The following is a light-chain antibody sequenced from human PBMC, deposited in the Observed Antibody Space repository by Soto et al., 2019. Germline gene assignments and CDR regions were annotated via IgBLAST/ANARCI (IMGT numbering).Light chain of an antibody. V-gene: IGLV1-40*01. Sequence: QSVLTQPPSVSGAPGERVTISCTGSSSNIGAGYEVHWYQQLPGTSPKLLIYEDTDRPSWVPDRFSGSKSGTSASLAITGLLDEDEADYYCQSYDNSLSGSYVFGTGTKLTVL. CDR3: QSYDNSLSGSYV. CDR2: EDT. CDR1: SSNIGAGYE. J-gene: IGLJ1*01.